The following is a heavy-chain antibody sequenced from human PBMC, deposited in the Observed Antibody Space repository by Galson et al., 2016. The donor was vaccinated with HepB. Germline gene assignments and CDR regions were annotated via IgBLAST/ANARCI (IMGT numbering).Heavy chain of an antibody. CDR2: IYYSGST. CDR3: ARRRNYYDSSGYYYDWFDP. Sequence: ETLSLTCTVSGGSISSYYWSWIRQPPGKGLVWIGYIYYSGSTNYNPSLKSRVTISVDTSKNQFSLKLSSVTAADTAVYYCARRRNYYDSSGYYYDWFDPWGQGTLVTVSS. J-gene: IGHJ5*02. D-gene: IGHD3-22*01. CDR1: GGSISSYY. V-gene: IGHV4-59*08.